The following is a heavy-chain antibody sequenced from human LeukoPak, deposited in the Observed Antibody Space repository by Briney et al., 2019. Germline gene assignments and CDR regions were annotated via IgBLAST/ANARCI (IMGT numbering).Heavy chain of an antibody. D-gene: IGHD6-13*01. CDR2: INWNGGST. Sequence: PSETLSLTCTVSGGSISSYYWSWIRQPAGKGLEWVSGINWNGGSTGYADSVKGRFTISRDNAKNSLYLQMNSLRAEDTALYYCARDCTYSSSCPNFDPWGQGTLVTVSS. V-gene: IGHV3-20*04. CDR1: GGSISSYY. CDR3: ARDCTYSSSCPNFDP. J-gene: IGHJ5*02.